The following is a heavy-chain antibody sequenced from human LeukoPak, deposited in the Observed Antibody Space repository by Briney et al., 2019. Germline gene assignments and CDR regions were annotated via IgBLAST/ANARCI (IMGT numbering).Heavy chain of an antibody. Sequence: GASVKVSCKASGYTFTSYGITWVRQAPGQGLEWMGWINPNSGGTNYAQKFQGWVTMTRDTSISTAYMELSRLRSDDTAVYYCARGTPRRDGYNSNWFDPWGQGTLVTVSS. D-gene: IGHD5-24*01. J-gene: IGHJ5*02. CDR3: ARGTPRRDGYNSNWFDP. CDR2: INPNSGGT. CDR1: GYTFTSYG. V-gene: IGHV1-2*04.